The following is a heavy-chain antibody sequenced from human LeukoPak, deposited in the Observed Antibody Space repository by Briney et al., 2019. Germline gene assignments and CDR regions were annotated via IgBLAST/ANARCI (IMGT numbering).Heavy chain of an antibody. V-gene: IGHV1-69*13. J-gene: IGHJ6*02. Sequence: SVKVPCKASGGTFSSYAISWVRQAPGQGLEWMGGIIPIFGTANYAQKFQGRVTITADESTSTAYMELSSLRSEDTAVYYCANTRGSIAARTYYYYGMDVWGQGTTITVSS. CDR1: GGTFSSYA. CDR3: ANTRGSIAARTYYYYGMDV. CDR2: IIPIFGTA. D-gene: IGHD6-6*01.